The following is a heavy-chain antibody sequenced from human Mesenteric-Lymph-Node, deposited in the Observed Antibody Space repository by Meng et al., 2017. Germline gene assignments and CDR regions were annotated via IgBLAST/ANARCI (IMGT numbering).Heavy chain of an antibody. CDR2: INHSGST. V-gene: IGHV4-34*01. Sequence: QVQLQQWGAGLLKPSETLSLTCAVYGGSFSGYYWSWIRQPPGKGLEWIGEINHSGSTNYNPSLKSRVTISVDTSKNQFSLKLSSVTAADTAVYYCALIIPSSSWYPYYYGMDVWGQGTMVTVSS. J-gene: IGHJ6*02. CDR3: ALIIPSSSWYPYYYGMDV. D-gene: IGHD6-13*01. CDR1: GGSFSGYY.